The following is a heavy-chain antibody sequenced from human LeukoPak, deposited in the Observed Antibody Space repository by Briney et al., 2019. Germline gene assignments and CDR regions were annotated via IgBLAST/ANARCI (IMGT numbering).Heavy chain of an antibody. CDR1: GGSISSYY. D-gene: IGHD1-14*01. CDR3: ARAPPGYYFDY. V-gene: IGHV4-59*01. J-gene: IGHJ4*02. Sequence: SETLSLTCTVSGGSISSYYWSWIRQPPRKGLEWIGYIYYSGSTNYNPSLKSRVTISVDTSKNQFSLKLSSVTAADTAVYYCARAPPGYYFDYWGQGTLVTVSS. CDR2: IYYSGST.